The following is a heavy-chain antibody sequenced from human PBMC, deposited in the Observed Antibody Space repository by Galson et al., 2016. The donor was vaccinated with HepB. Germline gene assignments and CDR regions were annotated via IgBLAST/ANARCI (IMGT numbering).Heavy chain of an antibody. Sequence: CAISGDSVSSNTVVWNWIRQTPSRGLEWLGRTYFRSRWYHDYAVSVWSRLTINADTSANQFSLELKSVTPEDTAVYYCARAAGNYYFEQYHFDSWGLGALGPVSS. CDR3: ARAAGNYYFEQYHFDS. CDR1: GDSVSSNTVV. D-gene: IGHD2/OR15-2a*01. J-gene: IGHJ4*02. V-gene: IGHV6-1*01. CDR2: TYFRSRWYH.